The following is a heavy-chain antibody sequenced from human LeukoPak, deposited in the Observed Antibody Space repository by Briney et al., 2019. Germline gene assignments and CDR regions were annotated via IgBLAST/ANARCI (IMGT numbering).Heavy chain of an antibody. Sequence: GGSLRLSCAASGFTVYRDFMIWVRQAPGKGLQRVSKIQGVETTYADSVKGRFTISRDDSKNTLYLQMNSLRVEGTAVYYCATRGAWGQGTLVTVSS. V-gene: IGHV3-53*01. CDR3: ATRGA. CDR2: IQGVET. J-gene: IGHJ5*02. CDR1: GFTVYRDF.